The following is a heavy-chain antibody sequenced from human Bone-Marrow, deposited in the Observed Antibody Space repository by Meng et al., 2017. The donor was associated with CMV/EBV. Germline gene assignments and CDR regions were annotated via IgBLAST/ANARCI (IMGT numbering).Heavy chain of an antibody. Sequence: SETLSLTCTVSGGSISSDDYYWSWIRQPPGKGLEWIGYIYYSGSTYYSPSLKRRVTISVDTSKNQFSLKLSSVTAADTAVYYCARDYPEDFWSALDAFDIWGQGTMVTVSS. J-gene: IGHJ3*02. D-gene: IGHD3-3*01. CDR3: ARDYPEDFWSALDAFDI. CDR2: IYYSGST. V-gene: IGHV4-30-4*08. CDR1: GGSISSDDYY.